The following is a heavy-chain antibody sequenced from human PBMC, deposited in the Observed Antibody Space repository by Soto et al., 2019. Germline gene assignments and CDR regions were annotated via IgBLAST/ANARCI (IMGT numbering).Heavy chain of an antibody. V-gene: IGHV4-61*01. J-gene: IGHJ4*01. CDR3: AREGCGGGAWYSGAQFGIEY. CDR1: GVSIGIGHYY. CDR2: TYYNGGT. Sequence: SDTLSLTSTVSGVSIGIGHYYWTWIRHPPGTGLEWIGHTYYNGGTNYNPSLQSRVIISTDTSKNQFSLRLTSVNAADTAMYFCAREGCGGGAWYSGAQFGIEYWGDGIVVNVSS. D-gene: IGHD2-21*01.